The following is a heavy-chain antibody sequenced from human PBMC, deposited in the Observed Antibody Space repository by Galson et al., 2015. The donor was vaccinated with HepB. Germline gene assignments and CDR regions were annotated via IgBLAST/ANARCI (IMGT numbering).Heavy chain of an antibody. V-gene: IGHV3-72*01. CDR1: GVTFSDQY. J-gene: IGHJ4*02. D-gene: IGHD3-3*01. CDR2: SRNKANSYTA. CDR3: ASSSDFWSAYCAH. Sequence: SLRLSCAASGVTFSDQYMDWVRQAPGKGLEWVGRSRNKANSYTAEYAASVKGRFTISRDDSKNSLYLHMNSLKTEDTAVYYCASSSDFWSAYCAHWGQGTLVTVPS.